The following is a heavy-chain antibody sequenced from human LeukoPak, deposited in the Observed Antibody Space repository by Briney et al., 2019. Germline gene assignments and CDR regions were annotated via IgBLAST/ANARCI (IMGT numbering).Heavy chain of an antibody. Sequence: SETLSLTCAVYGGSFSGYYWSWIRQPPGKGLEWIGEINHSGSTNYNPSLKSRVTISVDTSKNQFSLKLSSVTAADTAVYYCARGPPDYDSSGYYYYYYGMDVWGQGTTVTVSS. CDR3: ARGPPDYDSSGYYYYYYGMDV. V-gene: IGHV4-34*01. CDR1: GGSFSGYY. D-gene: IGHD3-22*01. CDR2: INHSGST. J-gene: IGHJ6*02.